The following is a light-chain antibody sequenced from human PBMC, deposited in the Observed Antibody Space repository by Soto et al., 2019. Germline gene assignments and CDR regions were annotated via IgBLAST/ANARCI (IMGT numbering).Light chain of an antibody. CDR1: QGIRND. CDR3: QHYDGSPRT. Sequence: AIQMTQSPSSLSASVGDRVTITCRASQGIRNDLGWYQQKPGKAPKLLIYAASSLQSGVPSRFSGSGSGTDFPLTISSLQPEDSAVYFCQHYDGSPRTFGQWTKLEIK. J-gene: IGKJ2*01. CDR2: AAS. V-gene: IGKV1-6*01.